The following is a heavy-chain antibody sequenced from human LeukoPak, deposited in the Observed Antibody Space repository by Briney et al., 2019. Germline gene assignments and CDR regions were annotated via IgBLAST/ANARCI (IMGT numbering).Heavy chain of an antibody. CDR2: ISGSGGST. V-gene: IGHV3-23*01. D-gene: IGHD3-9*01. J-gene: IGHJ4*02. Sequence: GGSLRLSCAASGCTFSSYAMSWVRQAPGKELEWVSAISGSGGSTYYADSVKGRFTISRDNSKNTLYLQMNSLRAEDTAVYYCAKDNYDILTGYRSRIVWGQGTLVTVSS. CDR1: GCTFSSYA. CDR3: AKDNYDILTGYRSRIV.